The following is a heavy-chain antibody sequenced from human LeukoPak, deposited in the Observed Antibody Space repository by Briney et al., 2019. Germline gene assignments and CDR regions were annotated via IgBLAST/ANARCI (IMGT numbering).Heavy chain of an antibody. Sequence: SVKVSCKASGYTFSSYAISWVRQAPGQGLEWMGGIIPIFGTANYAQKFQGRVTITADESTSTAYMELSSLRSEDTAVYYCTRDGSPREGEAYYYGMDVWGQGTTVTVSS. V-gene: IGHV1-69*13. CDR1: GYTFSSYA. CDR2: IIPIFGTA. CDR3: TRDGSPREGEAYYYGMDV. J-gene: IGHJ6*02.